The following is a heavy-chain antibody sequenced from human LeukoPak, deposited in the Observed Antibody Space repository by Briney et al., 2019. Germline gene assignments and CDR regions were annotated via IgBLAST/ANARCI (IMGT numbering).Heavy chain of an antibody. CDR3: ATVQWLGPGQFDY. J-gene: IGHJ4*02. D-gene: IGHD6-19*01. CDR2: IYYSGTT. Sequence: SETLSLTCTVSGGSISSSSYYWGWIRQPPGKGLEWIGSIYYSGTTYYNPSLKSRVTISVDTSKNQFSLKLSSVTAADTAVYYCATVQWLGPGQFDYWGQGTLVTVSS. V-gene: IGHV4-39*07. CDR1: GGSISSSSYY.